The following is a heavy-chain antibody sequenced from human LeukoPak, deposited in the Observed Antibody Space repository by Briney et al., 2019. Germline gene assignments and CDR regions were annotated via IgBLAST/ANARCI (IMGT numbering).Heavy chain of an antibody. Sequence: ASVKVSCKASGYTFTGYYMHWVRQAPGQGLEWMGWINPNSGGTNYAQKFQGRVTMTRDTSISTAYMELSRLRSDDTAVYYCARESKFRNWNCAPGNWFDPWGQGTLVTVSS. CDR3: ARESKFRNWNCAPGNWFDP. D-gene: IGHD1-7*01. V-gene: IGHV1-2*02. CDR1: GYTFTGYY. CDR2: INPNSGGT. J-gene: IGHJ5*02.